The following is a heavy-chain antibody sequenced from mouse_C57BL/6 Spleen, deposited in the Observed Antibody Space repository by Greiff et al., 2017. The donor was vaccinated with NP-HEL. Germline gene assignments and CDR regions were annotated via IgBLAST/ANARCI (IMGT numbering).Heavy chain of an antibody. D-gene: IGHD2-5*01. CDR2: IDPEDGDT. Sequence: EVQLKESGAELVRPGASVKLSCTASGFNIKDYYMHWVKQRPEQGLEWIGRIDPEDGDTEYAPKFQGKATMTADTSSNTAYLQLSSLTSEDTAVYYCTREDYSNPFAYWGQGTLVTVSA. CDR1: GFNIKDYY. J-gene: IGHJ3*01. CDR3: TREDYSNPFAY. V-gene: IGHV14-1*01.